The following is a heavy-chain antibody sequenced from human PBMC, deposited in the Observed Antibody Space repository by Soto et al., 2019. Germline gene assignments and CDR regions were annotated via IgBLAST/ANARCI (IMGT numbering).Heavy chain of an antibody. CDR2: INPNSGGT. V-gene: IGHV1-2*02. J-gene: IGHJ4*02. CDR3: ARDRSVRYSSSWYSVLY. Sequence: ASVKVPCKASGYTFTGYYMHWVRQAPGQGLEWMGWINPNSGGTNYAQKFQGRVTMTRDTSISTAYMELSRLRSDDTAVYYCARDRSVRYSSSWYSVLYWGQGTLVTVSS. D-gene: IGHD6-13*01. CDR1: GYTFTGYY.